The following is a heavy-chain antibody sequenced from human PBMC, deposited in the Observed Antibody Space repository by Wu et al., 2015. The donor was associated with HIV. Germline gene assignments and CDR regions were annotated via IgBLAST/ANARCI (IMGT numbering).Heavy chain of an antibody. V-gene: IGHV1-24*01. CDR2: FDPEDGET. J-gene: IGHJ4*02. CDR1: GYTLTELS. CDR3: ATTPKLRYFDWLLSPLYDY. D-gene: IGHD3-9*01. Sequence: QVQLVQSGAEVKKPGASVKVSCKVSGYTLTELSMHWVRQAPGKGLEWMGGFDPEDGETIYAQKFQGRVTMTEDTSTDTAYMELSSLRSEDTAVYYCATTPKLRYFDWLLSPLYDYWGQGTLVTVSS.